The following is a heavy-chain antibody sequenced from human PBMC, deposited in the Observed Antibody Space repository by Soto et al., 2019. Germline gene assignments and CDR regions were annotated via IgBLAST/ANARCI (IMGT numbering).Heavy chain of an antibody. CDR3: AAIRGEYRLGGAIDN. V-gene: IGHV1-69*12. J-gene: IGHJ3*02. Sequence: QVHLVQCGAELKKPGSSVKLSCKTSGGTLTNHAIIWVRQAPGQRLLWMGGIIPTFGTVNYSLKFQVRLTITADEKTGTASMELTYLRPEDTAVYYCAAIRGEYRLGGAIDNWGQGTVVTVSA. CDR1: GGTLTNHA. CDR2: IIPTFGTV. D-gene: IGHD3-16*01.